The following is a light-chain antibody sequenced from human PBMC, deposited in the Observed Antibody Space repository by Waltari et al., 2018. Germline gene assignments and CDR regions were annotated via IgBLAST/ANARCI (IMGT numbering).Light chain of an antibody. CDR2: EGS. CDR3: CSYVGRTTYVV. V-gene: IGLV2-23*01. J-gene: IGLJ2*01. Sequence: QSALPQPASVSGSPGQSIPTSCTGTSGDVGTYNLVSWDQQHPGKAPKPRVYEGSKRPAGVSTRCSASKSGNTASLTISGLQAEDEADYYGCSYVGRTTYVVFGGGTKLTVL. CDR1: SGDVGTYNL.